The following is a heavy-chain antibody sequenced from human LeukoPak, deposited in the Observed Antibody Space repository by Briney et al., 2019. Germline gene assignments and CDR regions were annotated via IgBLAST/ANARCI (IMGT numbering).Heavy chain of an antibody. CDR3: ARDFAVTTVYYYGVDV. J-gene: IGHJ6*02. CDR2: IYYSGAT. CDR1: GGSISSSY. Sequence: SETLSLTCTVSGGSISSSYWTWIRQPPGKGLEWIGYIYYSGATDYNPSLRSRVTISVDTPKNQFSLKLSSVTAVDTAVYYCARDFAVTTVYYYGVDVWGQGITVTVSS. D-gene: IGHD4-17*01. V-gene: IGHV4-59*01.